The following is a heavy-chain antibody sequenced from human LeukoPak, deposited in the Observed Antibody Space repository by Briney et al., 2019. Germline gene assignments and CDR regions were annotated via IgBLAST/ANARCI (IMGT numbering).Heavy chain of an antibody. J-gene: IGHJ4*02. D-gene: IGHD3-22*01. Sequence: PSETLSLTCTVSGGSISSYYWSWIRQPPGKGLEWIGYIYYTGSTNYNPSLKSRVTISVDTSKNQFSLELSSVTAADTAVYYCARDSGGYQYWGQGTLVTVSS. CDR3: ARDSGGYQY. CDR1: GGSISSYY. V-gene: IGHV4-59*01. CDR2: IYYTGST.